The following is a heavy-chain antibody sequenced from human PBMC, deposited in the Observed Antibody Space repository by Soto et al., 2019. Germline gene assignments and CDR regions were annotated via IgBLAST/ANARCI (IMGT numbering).Heavy chain of an antibody. CDR2: IYYSGST. J-gene: IGHJ6*03. D-gene: IGHD6-19*01. V-gene: IGHV4-39*01. Sequence: TLSLTCTVSGGSISSSSYYWGWIRQPPGKGLEWIGSIYYSGSTYYNPSLKSRVTISVDTSKNQFSLKLSSVTAADTAVYYCARHGGSGWAYYYYYMDVWGKGTTVTVSS. CDR1: GGSISSSSYY. CDR3: ARHGGSGWAYYYYYMDV.